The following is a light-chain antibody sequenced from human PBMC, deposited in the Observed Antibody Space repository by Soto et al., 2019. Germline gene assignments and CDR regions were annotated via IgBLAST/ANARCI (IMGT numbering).Light chain of an antibody. CDR2: AAS. CDR3: QKYDIAPRT. CDR1: QDINNY. J-gene: IGKJ4*01. Sequence: DTQMTQSPSSLSASLGDRVTITCRASQDINNYLAWYQQRPGKVPKLLIYAASTLQSGVPSRFSGSESGTDFTLTISSLQLEDVATYYCQKYDIAPRTFGGGTRVEIK. V-gene: IGKV1-27*01.